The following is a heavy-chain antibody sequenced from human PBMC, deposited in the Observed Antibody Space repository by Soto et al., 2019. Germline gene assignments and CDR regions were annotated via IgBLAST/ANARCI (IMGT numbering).Heavy chain of an antibody. J-gene: IGHJ6*02. CDR3: ATSLSAAGTFPYYYYGMDV. V-gene: IGHV3-23*01. CDR1: GSTFSSYA. Sequence: GGSLRLSCAASGSTFSSYAMSWVRQAPGKGLEWVSAISGSGGSTDYADSVKGRFTISRDNSKNTLYLQMNSLRAEDTAVYYCATSLSAAGTFPYYYYGMDVWGQGTTVTVSS. CDR2: ISGSGGST. D-gene: IGHD6-13*01.